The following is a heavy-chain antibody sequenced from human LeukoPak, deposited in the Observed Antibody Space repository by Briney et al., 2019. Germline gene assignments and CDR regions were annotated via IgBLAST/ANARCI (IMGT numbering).Heavy chain of an antibody. CDR2: ISGSGGST. CDR1: GFTFSSYA. CDR3: AKDRETYSSSWYGHY. D-gene: IGHD6-13*01. V-gene: IGHV3-23*01. Sequence: GGSLRLSCAASGFTFSSYAMSWVRQAPGKGLEWVSAISGSGGSTYYADPVKGRFTISRDNSKNTLYLQMNSLRAEDTAVYYCAKDRETYSSSWYGHYWGQGTLVTVSS. J-gene: IGHJ4*02.